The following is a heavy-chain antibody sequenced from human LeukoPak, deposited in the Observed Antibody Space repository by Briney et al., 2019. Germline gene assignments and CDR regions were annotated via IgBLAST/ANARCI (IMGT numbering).Heavy chain of an antibody. CDR2: ISYDGSNK. CDR3: ARVRYSGYDSPTYFDY. J-gene: IGHJ4*02. CDR1: GFTFSSYA. V-gene: IGHV3-30-3*01. Sequence: GGSLRLSCAASGFTFSSYAMHWVRQAPGKGLEWVAVISYDGSNKYYADSVKGRFTISRDNSKNTLYLRMNSLRAEDTAVYYCARVRYSGYDSPTYFDYWGQGTLVTVSS. D-gene: IGHD5-12*01.